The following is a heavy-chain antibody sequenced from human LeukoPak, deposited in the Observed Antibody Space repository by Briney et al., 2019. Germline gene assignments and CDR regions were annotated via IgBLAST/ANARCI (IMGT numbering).Heavy chain of an antibody. D-gene: IGHD6-13*01. CDR2: IWYDGSNK. CDR3: AKDASRKPYSSSWYRGTYYFDY. J-gene: IGHJ4*02. Sequence: GGSLRLSCAASGFTFSSYSMHWVRQAPGKGLEWVAVIWYDGSNKYYADSVKGRFTISRDNSKDTLYLQMNSLRAEDTAVYYCAKDASRKPYSSSWYRGTYYFDYWGQGTLVTVSS. CDR1: GFTFSSYS. V-gene: IGHV3-33*06.